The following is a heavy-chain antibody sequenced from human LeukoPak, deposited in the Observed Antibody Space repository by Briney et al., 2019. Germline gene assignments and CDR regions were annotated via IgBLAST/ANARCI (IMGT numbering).Heavy chain of an antibody. D-gene: IGHD2-15*01. Sequence: SETLSLTCTVSGGSISSGSYYWSWIRQPAGKGLEWIGRIYTSGSTNYNPSLKSRVTISVDTSKNQFSLKLSSVTAADTAVYYCASGYCSGGSCYPGGWSQDAFDIWGQGTMVTVSS. V-gene: IGHV4-61*02. CDR2: IYTSGST. CDR1: GGSISSGSYY. J-gene: IGHJ3*02. CDR3: ASGYCSGGSCYPGGWSQDAFDI.